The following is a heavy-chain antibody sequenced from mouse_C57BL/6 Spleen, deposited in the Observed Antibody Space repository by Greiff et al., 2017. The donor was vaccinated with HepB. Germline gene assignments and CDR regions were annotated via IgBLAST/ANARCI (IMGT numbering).Heavy chain of an antibody. V-gene: IGHV1-18*01. Sequence: VQLQQSGPELVKPGASVKIPCKASGYTFTDYNMDWVKQSHGKSLEWIGDINPNNGGTIYNQKFKGKATVTVDKSSSTAYMELRSLTSEDTAVYYCARWMVTTTCAYWGQGTLVTVSA. J-gene: IGHJ3*01. CDR2: INPNNGGT. CDR3: ARWMVTTTCAY. CDR1: GYTFTDYN. D-gene: IGHD2-2*01.